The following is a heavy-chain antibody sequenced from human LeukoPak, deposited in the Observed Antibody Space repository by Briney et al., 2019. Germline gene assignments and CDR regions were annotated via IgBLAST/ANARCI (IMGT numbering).Heavy chain of an antibody. CDR1: GFTFSSYG. V-gene: IGHV3-30*18. D-gene: IGHD1-26*01. CDR3: AKILEKDLWELGDFDY. J-gene: IGHJ4*02. Sequence: SGGSLRLSCAASGFTFSSYGMHWVRQAPGKGLEWVAVISYDGSNKYYADSVKGRFTISRDNSKNTLYLQMNSLRAEDTAVYYCAKILEKDLWELGDFDYWGQETLVTVSS. CDR2: ISYDGSNK.